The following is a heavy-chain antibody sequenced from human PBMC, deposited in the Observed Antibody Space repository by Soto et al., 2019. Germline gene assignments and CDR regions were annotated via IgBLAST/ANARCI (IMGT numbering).Heavy chain of an antibody. J-gene: IGHJ4*02. V-gene: IGHV4-38-2*02. D-gene: IGHD6-19*01. Sequence: SETLSLTCAVSGFSISSGYYWGWIRQPPGKGLEWIGSIYHSGTTYYNPSLKSRVTISVGTSKNQFSLKLYSVTAADTAVYYCERDWYSDGYNGGYHDYWGQGTQVTVS. CDR2: IYHSGTT. CDR3: ERDWYSDGYNGGYHDY. CDR1: GFSISSGYY.